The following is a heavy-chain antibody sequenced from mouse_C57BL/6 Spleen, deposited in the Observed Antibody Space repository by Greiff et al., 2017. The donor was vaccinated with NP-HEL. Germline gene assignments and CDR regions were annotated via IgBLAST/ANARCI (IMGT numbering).Heavy chain of an antibody. D-gene: IGHD2-5*01. V-gene: IGHV1-26*01. CDR2: INPNNGGT. J-gene: IGHJ3*01. Sequence: EVQLQQSGPELVKPGASVKISCKASGYTFTDYYMNWVKQSHGKSLEWIGDINPNNGGTSYNQKFKGKATLTVDKSSSTAYMELRSLTSEDSAVYYCARGYSNYDYWGQGTLVTVSA. CDR1: GYTFTDYY. CDR3: ARGYSNYDY.